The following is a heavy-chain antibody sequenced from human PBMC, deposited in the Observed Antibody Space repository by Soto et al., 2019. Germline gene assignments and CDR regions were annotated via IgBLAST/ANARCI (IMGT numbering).Heavy chain of an antibody. J-gene: IGHJ6*03. Sequence: SETLSLTCAVSGGSISSGGYSWSWIRQPPGKGLEWIGYIYHSGSTYYNPSLKSRVTISVDTSKNQFSLKLSSVTAADTAVYYCARGAECMLGPPYCYYYMDVWGKGTTVTVSS. D-gene: IGHD2-8*01. CDR1: GGSISSGGYS. V-gene: IGHV4-30-2*01. CDR2: IYHSGST. CDR3: ARGAECMLGPPYCYYYMDV.